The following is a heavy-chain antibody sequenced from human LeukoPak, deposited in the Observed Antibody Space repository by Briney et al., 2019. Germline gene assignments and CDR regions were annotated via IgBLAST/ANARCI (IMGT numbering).Heavy chain of an antibody. J-gene: IGHJ6*02. D-gene: IGHD6-19*01. Sequence: GGSLRLSCAASGFPFSNAWMTWVRQAPGKGLEWVGRIKTKTDDEIAEYGAPVKGRFIISRDDSKKTLFLQMTSLRIEDTAVYYCTTAVTLSGMDVWGQGTTVTVS. CDR2: IKTKTDDEIA. CDR3: TTAVTLSGMDV. CDR1: GFPFSNAW. V-gene: IGHV3-15*01.